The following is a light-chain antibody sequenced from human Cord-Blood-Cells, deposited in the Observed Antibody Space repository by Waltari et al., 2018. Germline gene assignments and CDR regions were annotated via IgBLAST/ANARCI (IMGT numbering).Light chain of an antibody. V-gene: IGLV2-14*01. CDR3: SSYTSSSTLV. CDR1: SSDVGGSNN. Sequence: SALTQPASVSGSPGQSITISCTGTSSDVGGSNNVSWYQQHPGNAPKLMIYDVSNRPSGVSNRFSGSKSGNTASLTISGLQAEDEADYYCSSYTSSSTLVFGGGTKLTVL. CDR2: DVS. J-gene: IGLJ2*01.